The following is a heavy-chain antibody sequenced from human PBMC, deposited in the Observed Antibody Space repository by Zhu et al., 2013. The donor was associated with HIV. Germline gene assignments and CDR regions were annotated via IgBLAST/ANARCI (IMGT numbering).Heavy chain of an antibody. J-gene: IGHJ4*02. CDR2: IIPILGIA. V-gene: IGHV1-69*02. D-gene: IGHD3-22*01. CDR3: ASHYYDSSGYYYVY. Sequence: QVQLVQSGAEVKKPGSSVKVSCKASGGTFSSYTISWVRQAPGQGLEWMGRIIPILGIANYAQKFQGRVTITADKSTSTAYMELSSLRSEDTAVYYCASHYYDSSGYYYVYWGQGTLVTVSS. CDR1: GGTFSSYT.